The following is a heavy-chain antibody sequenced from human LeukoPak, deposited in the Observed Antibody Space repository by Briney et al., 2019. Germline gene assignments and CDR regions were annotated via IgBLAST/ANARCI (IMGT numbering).Heavy chain of an antibody. J-gene: IGHJ6*03. CDR2: IYYSGST. CDR1: GGSLNSYY. V-gene: IGHV4-59*01. Sequence: SETLSLTCTVSGGSLNSYYWNWIRQPPGKGLEWIGYIYYSGSTNYNPSLKSRVTISVDTSKNQFSLKLSSVTAADTAVYYCARITLGYCSSTSCPFYYYYYYMDVWGKGTTVTISS. CDR3: ARITLGYCSSTSCPFYYYYYYMDV. D-gene: IGHD2-2*01.